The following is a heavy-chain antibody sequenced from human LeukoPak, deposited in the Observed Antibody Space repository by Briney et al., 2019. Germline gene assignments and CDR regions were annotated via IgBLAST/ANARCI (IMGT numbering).Heavy chain of an antibody. D-gene: IGHD3-22*01. CDR1: GYTFTSYD. CDR3: ARTRDSSGYYYFYYFDY. CDR2: MNPNSGNT. V-gene: IGHV1-8*01. J-gene: IGHJ4*02. Sequence: APVKVSCKASGYTFTSYDINWVRQATGQGLEWMGWMNPNSGNTGYAQKFQGRVTITADESTSTAYMELSSLRSEDTAVYYCARTRDSSGYYYFYYFDYWGQGTLVTVSS.